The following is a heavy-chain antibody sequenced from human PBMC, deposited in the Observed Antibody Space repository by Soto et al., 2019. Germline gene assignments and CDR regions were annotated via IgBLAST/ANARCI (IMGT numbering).Heavy chain of an antibody. J-gene: IGHJ1*01. CDR3: ARDRIAVAGNPEYFQH. V-gene: IGHV3-66*01. CDR1: GFTVSSNY. Sequence: PGGSLRLSCAASGFTVSSNYMSWVRQAPGKGLEWVSAIYSGGSTYYADSVKGRLTISRDNAKNTLYLQMNSLSAEDTAVYYCARDRIAVAGNPEYFQHWGQGTLVTVS. D-gene: IGHD6-19*01. CDR2: IYSGGST.